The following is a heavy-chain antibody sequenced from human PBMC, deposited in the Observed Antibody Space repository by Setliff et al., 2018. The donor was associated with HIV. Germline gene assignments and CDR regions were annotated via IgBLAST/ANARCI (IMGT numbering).Heavy chain of an antibody. D-gene: IGHD6-13*01. Sequence: SETLSLTCAVSGYSISSGYYRSWIRQPPGKGLEWIGTIYHSGNTYYNPSLKSRVTMSVDTSKNQFSLKLSSVTAADTGVYYCARLGGSSGWYRIDSWGQGTLVTVSS. CDR2: IYHSGNT. J-gene: IGHJ5*02. V-gene: IGHV4-38-2*01. CDR1: GYSISSGYY. CDR3: ARLGGSSGWYRIDS.